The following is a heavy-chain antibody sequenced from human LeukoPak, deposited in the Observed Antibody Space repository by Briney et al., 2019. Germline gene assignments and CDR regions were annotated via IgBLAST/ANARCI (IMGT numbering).Heavy chain of an antibody. V-gene: IGHV4-4*07. CDR3: ARAHEYYRGWFDP. CDR1: GGSITSYY. J-gene: IGHJ5*02. D-gene: IGHD2/OR15-2a*01. CDR2: LYNTGST. Sequence: PSETLSLTCTVSGGSITSYYWSWIRRPAGKGLEWIGRLYNTGSTNYNPSLKSRVTMSVDTSKNQFSLKLNSATAADTAVYYCARAHEYYRGWFDPWGQGTLVTVSS.